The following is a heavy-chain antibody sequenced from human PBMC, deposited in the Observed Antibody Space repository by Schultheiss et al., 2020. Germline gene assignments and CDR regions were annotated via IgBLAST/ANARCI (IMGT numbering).Heavy chain of an antibody. V-gene: IGHV4-28*02. Sequence: SGPTLVKPTQTLTLTCTFFGFSLSTSKMCVNWIRQPPGKGLEWIGYIYYSGSTYYNPSLKSRVTISVDTSKNQFSLKLSSVTAADTAVYYCAGSGGWLPNWGQGTLVTVSS. J-gene: IGHJ1*01. CDR1: GFSLSTSKM. CDR2: IYYSGST. CDR3: AGSGGWLPN. D-gene: IGHD5-24*01.